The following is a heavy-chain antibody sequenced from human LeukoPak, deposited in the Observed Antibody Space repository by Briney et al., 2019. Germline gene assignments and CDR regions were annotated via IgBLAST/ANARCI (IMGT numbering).Heavy chain of an antibody. Sequence: ASVKVSCKASGYTFISYCMYWVRQAPGHGLEWIGFINPSAGNTAYAQKFQGRVTMTRDTSTSTVYMDLTSLRSDDTAVYYCARGKYGDWYFDYWGQGTLVTVSS. D-gene: IGHD4-17*01. CDR3: ARGKYGDWYFDY. CDR1: GYTFISYC. CDR2: INPSAGNT. V-gene: IGHV1-46*01. J-gene: IGHJ4*02.